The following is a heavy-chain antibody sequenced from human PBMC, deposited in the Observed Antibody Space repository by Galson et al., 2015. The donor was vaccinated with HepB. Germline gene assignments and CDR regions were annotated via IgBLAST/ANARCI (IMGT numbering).Heavy chain of an antibody. V-gene: IGHV4-31*11. CDR1: GGSISSGGYY. CDR2: IYYSGST. CDR3: AGRKYSTGIDY. Sequence: TLSLTCAVSGGSISSGGYYWSWIRQLPGKGPEWIGYIYYSGSTYYNPSLKSRITISIDTSKSQFSLKLRSVTAADTAVYYCAGRKYSTGIDYWGQGTLVSVSS. D-gene: IGHD6-25*01. J-gene: IGHJ4*02.